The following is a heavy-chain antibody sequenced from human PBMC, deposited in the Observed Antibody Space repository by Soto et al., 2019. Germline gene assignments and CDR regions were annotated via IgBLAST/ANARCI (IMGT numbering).Heavy chain of an antibody. CDR1: GFTFSEYW. D-gene: IGHD4-17*01. Sequence: EVQLVESGGGLVQAGGSLRLSCAASGFTFSEYWVNWVRQTPGKGLEWVANIKGDGSEKYYVDSLKGRFTISRENAKNSLYFQINSLRAEDTAVCYCARGTVAPGLDYWGQGTLVTVSS. CDR2: IKGDGSEK. J-gene: IGHJ4*02. V-gene: IGHV3-7*01. CDR3: ARGTVAPGLDY.